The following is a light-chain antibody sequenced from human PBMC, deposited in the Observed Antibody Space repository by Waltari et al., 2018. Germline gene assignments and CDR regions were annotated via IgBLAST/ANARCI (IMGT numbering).Light chain of an antibody. V-gene: IGKV4-1*01. Sequence: ELTQSPDSLPVTLGERATINCKSSQRVLYRSNYKNYLAWFQQKPGQPPKLLIRWASTRESGVPDRFSGSGSDTDFTLTISSLQAEDVAVYYCQQYLTLPYSFGQGTKLEIK. CDR2: WAS. J-gene: IGKJ2*03. CDR3: QQYLTLPYS. CDR1: QRVLYRSNYKNY.